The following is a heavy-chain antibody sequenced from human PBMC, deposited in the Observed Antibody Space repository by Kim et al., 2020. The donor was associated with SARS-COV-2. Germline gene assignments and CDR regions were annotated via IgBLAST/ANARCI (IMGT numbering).Heavy chain of an antibody. J-gene: IGHJ4*02. CDR3: ARHRRADPAWFDY. V-gene: IGHV5-51*01. Sequence: YRPSFQGQVTISADKSISPAYLQWSSLKASDTAMYYCARHRRADPAWFDYWGQGTLVTVSS. D-gene: IGHD6-25*01.